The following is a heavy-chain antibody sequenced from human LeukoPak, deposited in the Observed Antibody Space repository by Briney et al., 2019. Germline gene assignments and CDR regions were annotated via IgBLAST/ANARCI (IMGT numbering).Heavy chain of an antibody. Sequence: GASVKVSCKASGYTFTSYGISWVRQAPGQGLEWMGWISAYNRNTNYAQKLQGRVTMTTDTSTSTAYMELRSLRSDDTAVYYCARVCGRYSTSCYNGHWYFDLWGRGTLVTVSS. CDR3: ARVCGRYSTSCYNGHWYFDL. CDR1: GYTFTSYG. J-gene: IGHJ2*01. CDR2: ISAYNRNT. D-gene: IGHD2-2*02. V-gene: IGHV1-18*01.